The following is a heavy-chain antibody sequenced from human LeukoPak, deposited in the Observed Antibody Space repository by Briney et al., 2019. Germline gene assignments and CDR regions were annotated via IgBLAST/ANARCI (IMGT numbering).Heavy chain of an antibody. CDR1: GGTFSSYA. J-gene: IGHJ3*02. D-gene: IGHD3-3*01. CDR3: ARDMSSTYYDFWSGYTDAFDI. Sequence: ASVKVSCKASGGTFSSYAISWVRQAPGQGLEWMGRIIPIFGTANYAQKFQGRVTITTDESTSTAYMELSSLRSEDTAVYYCARDMSSTYYDFWSGYTDAFDIWGQGTMVTVSS. CDR2: IIPIFGTA. V-gene: IGHV1-69*05.